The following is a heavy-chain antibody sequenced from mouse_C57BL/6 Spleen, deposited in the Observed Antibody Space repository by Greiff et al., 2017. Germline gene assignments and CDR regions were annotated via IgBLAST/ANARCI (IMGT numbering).Heavy chain of an antibody. J-gene: IGHJ2*01. Sequence: VQLQQSGAELVKPGASVKMSCKASGYTFTSYWMNWVKQRPGRGLEWIGRIYPNSGGTKYNEKFKSKATLTGDKSSSTAYMQLSSLTSEDSAVYYCAREGVNDIDVFDYWGQGTTLTVSS. CDR3: AREGVNDIDVFDY. V-gene: IGHV1-72*01. D-gene: IGHD2-3*01. CDR1: GYTFTSYW. CDR2: IYPNSGGT.